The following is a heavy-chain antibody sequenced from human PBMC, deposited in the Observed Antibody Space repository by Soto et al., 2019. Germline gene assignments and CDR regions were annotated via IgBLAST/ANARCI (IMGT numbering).Heavy chain of an antibody. CDR1: GYTFTSYD. CDR2: MNPNSGNT. V-gene: IGHV1-8*01. CDR3: ASARRHIVVVPAARNYYYYMDV. Sequence: GASVKVSCKASGYTFTSYDINWVRQATGQGLEWRGWMNPNSGNTGYAQKFQGSVTMTRNTSISTAYMELSSLRSEDTAVYYCASARRHIVVVPAARNYYYYMDVWGKGTTVTVSS. J-gene: IGHJ6*03. D-gene: IGHD2-2*01.